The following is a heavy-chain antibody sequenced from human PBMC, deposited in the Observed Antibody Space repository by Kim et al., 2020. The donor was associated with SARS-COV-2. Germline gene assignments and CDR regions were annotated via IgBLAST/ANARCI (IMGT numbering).Heavy chain of an antibody. D-gene: IGHD3-10*01. CDR1: GFMFSAYN. CDR3: ARDGTGSGSRPNWFDP. V-gene: IGHV3-21*01. J-gene: IGHJ5*02. CDR2: ITSLHQV. Sequence: GGSLRLSCGASGFMFSAYNMNWVRQAPGMGLEWVSTITSLHQVYYGHSVRGRFTISRDNAKNSVYLQMDSLRVEDTAIYYCARDGTGSGSRPNWFDPWGQGTLVSVSS.